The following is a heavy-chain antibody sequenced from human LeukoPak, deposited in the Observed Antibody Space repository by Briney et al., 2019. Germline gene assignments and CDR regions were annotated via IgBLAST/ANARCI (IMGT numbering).Heavy chain of an antibody. CDR3: ARSGYSYGPRYFDY. J-gene: IGHJ4*02. V-gene: IGHV4-61*08. CDR2: IYYSGST. Sequence: SQTLSLTCTVSGGSISSGGHSWSWIRQPPGKGLEWIGYIYYSGSTNYNPSLKSRVTISVDTSKNQFSLKLSSVTAADTAVYYCARSGYSYGPRYFDYWGQGTLVTVSS. CDR1: GGSISSGGHS. D-gene: IGHD5-18*01.